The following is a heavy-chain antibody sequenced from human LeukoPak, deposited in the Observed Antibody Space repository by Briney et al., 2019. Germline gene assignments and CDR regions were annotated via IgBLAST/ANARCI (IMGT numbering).Heavy chain of an antibody. CDR1: GGSISNSRYY. J-gene: IGHJ5*02. CDR2: IYYSGST. Sequence: SETLSLTCSVSGGSISNSRYYWGWLRQPPGKGLEWIGSIYYSGSTYYNPSLKSRVTISVDTSKNQFSLKLSSVAAADTAVYYCARDPTAAGKGAWFDPWGQGTLVTVSS. D-gene: IGHD6-13*01. CDR3: ARDPTAAGKGAWFDP. V-gene: IGHV4-39*02.